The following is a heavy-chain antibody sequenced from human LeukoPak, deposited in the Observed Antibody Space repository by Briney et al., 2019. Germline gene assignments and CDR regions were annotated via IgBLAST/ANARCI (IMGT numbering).Heavy chain of an antibody. V-gene: IGHV1-2*02. CDR1: GYTFTGYY. Sequence: ASVKVSCKASGYTFTGYYMHWVRQAPGQGLEWMGWINSKSGGTNYAQKLQGRVSMTRDTSINTAYMQLSRLRSDDTAVYYCARSPHILTGENFDYWGQGTLLTVSS. J-gene: IGHJ4*02. D-gene: IGHD3-9*01. CDR3: ARSPHILTGENFDY. CDR2: INSKSGGT.